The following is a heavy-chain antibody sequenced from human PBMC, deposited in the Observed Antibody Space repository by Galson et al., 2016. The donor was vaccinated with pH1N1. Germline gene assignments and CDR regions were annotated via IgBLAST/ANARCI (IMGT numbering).Heavy chain of an antibody. D-gene: IGHD5-24*01. Sequence: SLRLSCAASGFAFNNYAVHWVRQAPGKGLEWVAIISYEGSDKYYADSVKGRFTISRDNSKNTLDLQMNSLRAGDTAIYYCAREGKRWLQFEALDIWGQGTMVTVSS. CDR2: ISYEGSDK. V-gene: IGHV3-30*04. CDR3: AREGKRWLQFEALDI. CDR1: GFAFNNYA. J-gene: IGHJ3*02.